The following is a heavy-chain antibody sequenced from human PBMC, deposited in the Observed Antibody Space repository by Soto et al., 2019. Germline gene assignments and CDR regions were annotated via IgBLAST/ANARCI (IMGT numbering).Heavy chain of an antibody. CDR1: GFTVSSNY. Sequence: EVQLVESGGGLVQPGGSLRLSCAASGFTVSSNYMSWVRQAPGKGLEWVSVIYSGGSTYYADSVKGRFTISRDNSKNTLYLQMNSLRAEDTAVHYCARANSGSYFGAFDIWGQGTMVTVSS. CDR3: ARANSGSYFGAFDI. V-gene: IGHV3-66*01. D-gene: IGHD1-26*01. CDR2: IYSGGST. J-gene: IGHJ3*02.